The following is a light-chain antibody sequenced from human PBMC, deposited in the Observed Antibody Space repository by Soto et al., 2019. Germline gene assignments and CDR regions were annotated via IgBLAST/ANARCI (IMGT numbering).Light chain of an antibody. Sequence: QSVLTQPPSASGTPGQRITISCSGSNSNIGSHTVNWFRQLPGTAPKLLIYSDNQRPSGVPDRFSGSRSGTSASLAISGLQSEDEADYYCVSFTTSRSYVFGTGTKLTVL. V-gene: IGLV1-44*01. CDR2: SDN. CDR3: VSFTTSRSYV. CDR1: NSNIGSHT. J-gene: IGLJ1*01.